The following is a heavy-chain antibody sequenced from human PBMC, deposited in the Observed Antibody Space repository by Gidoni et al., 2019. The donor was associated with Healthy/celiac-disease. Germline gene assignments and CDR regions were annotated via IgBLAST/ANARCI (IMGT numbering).Heavy chain of an antibody. D-gene: IGHD3-22*01. J-gene: IGHJ4*02. CDR3: ARDPYDSSGYYFDY. Sequence: QVHLQESAPGLLKPPETLPHTGTVPAVSLSSYYWSWIRQPAGKGLEWIGRIYTSGSTNYNPSLKSRVTMSVDTSKNQFSLKLSSVTAADTAVYYCARDPYDSSGYYFDYWGQGTLVTVSS. CDR2: IYTSGST. CDR1: AVSLSSYY. V-gene: IGHV4-4*07.